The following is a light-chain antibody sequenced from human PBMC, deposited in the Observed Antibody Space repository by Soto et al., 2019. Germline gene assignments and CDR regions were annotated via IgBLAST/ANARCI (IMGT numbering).Light chain of an antibody. V-gene: IGKV3-20*01. CDR2: GAS. J-gene: IGKJ1*01. CDR3: QQYARSPQT. CDR1: QIVSSSY. Sequence: EIVLTRSPGTLSLSPGERATLSCRASQIVSSSYLAWYQQKPGQAPRLLVYGASSRATGIPDRFSGSGSGTDFTLTISRLEAEDFAVYYCQQYARSPQTFGQGTKVDIK.